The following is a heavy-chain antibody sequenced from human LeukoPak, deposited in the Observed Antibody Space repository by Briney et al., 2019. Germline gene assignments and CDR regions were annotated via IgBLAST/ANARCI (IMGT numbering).Heavy chain of an antibody. CDR3: AKDQDYDSSPSGDAFDI. Sequence: GGSLRLSCAASGFTFSGYATSWVRQAPGKGLEWVSAISGSGGSTYYADSVKGRFTISRDNSKNTLYLQMNSLRAEDTAVYYCAKDQDYDSSPSGDAFDIWGQGTMVTLSS. CDR1: GFTFSGYA. CDR2: ISGSGGST. D-gene: IGHD3-22*01. J-gene: IGHJ3*02. V-gene: IGHV3-23*01.